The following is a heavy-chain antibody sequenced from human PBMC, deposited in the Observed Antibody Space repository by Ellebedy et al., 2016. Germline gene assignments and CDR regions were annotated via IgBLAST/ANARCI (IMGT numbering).Heavy chain of an antibody. CDR1: GGSISSGSYY. CDR3: ARGGYYYGSGRGFDP. J-gene: IGHJ5*02. V-gene: IGHV4-61*02. D-gene: IGHD3-10*01. Sequence: SETLSLXXTVSGGSISSGSYYWSWIRQPAGKGLEWIGRIYTSGSTNYNPSLKSRVTMSVDTSKNQFSLKLSSVTAADTAVYYCARGGYYYGSGRGFDPWGQGTLVTVSS. CDR2: IYTSGST.